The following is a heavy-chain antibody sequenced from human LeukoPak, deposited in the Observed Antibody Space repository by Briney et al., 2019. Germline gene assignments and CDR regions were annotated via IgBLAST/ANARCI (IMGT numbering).Heavy chain of an antibody. D-gene: IGHD3-22*01. CDR3: AKGSVVVFDY. CDR1: GFTFSSYG. J-gene: IGHJ4*02. CDR2: ISGSGGST. V-gene: IGHV3-23*01. Sequence: SGGSLRLSCAASGFTFSSYGMSWVRQAPGKGLEWVSAISGSGGSTYYADSVKGRFTISRDNSKNTLYLQVNSLRAEDTAVYYCAKGSVVVFDYWGQGTLVTVSS.